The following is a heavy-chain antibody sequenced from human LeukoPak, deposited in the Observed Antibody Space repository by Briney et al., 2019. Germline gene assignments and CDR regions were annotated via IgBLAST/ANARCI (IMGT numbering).Heavy chain of an antibody. CDR3: AREGNGYNLYYFDY. J-gene: IGHJ4*02. CDR2: IIPILRAT. V-gene: IGHV1-69*13. CDR1: GDNFRNYV. Sequence: GASVKVSCKASGDNFRNYVMAWVRQAPGQGLEWMGGIIPILRATTYAQKFQGRVTITADESTSTAYMELSSLRSEDTAVYYCAREGNGYNLYYFDYWGQGTLVTVSS. D-gene: IGHD5-24*01.